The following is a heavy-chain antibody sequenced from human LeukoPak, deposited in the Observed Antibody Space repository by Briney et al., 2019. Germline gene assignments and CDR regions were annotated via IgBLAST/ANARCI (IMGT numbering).Heavy chain of an antibody. Sequence: SETLSLTCTVSGYSVSSGYYWGWIRPPPGKGLEWIGSIYHSGSTYYNPSLKSRVTISVDTSMNQFSLKLSSVTAADTAVYYCARESQLLSNDYWGQGTLVTVSS. CDR3: ARESQLLSNDY. V-gene: IGHV4-38-2*02. J-gene: IGHJ4*02. CDR1: GYSVSSGYY. D-gene: IGHD2-2*01. CDR2: IYHSGST.